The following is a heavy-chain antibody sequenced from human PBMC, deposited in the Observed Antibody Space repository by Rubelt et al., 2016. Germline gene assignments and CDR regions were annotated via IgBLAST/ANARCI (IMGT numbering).Heavy chain of an antibody. CDR2: ISGSGGSI. CDR3: AKGYCSGTFCYLTFGFDY. CDR1: GFTFSTYA. J-gene: IGHJ4*02. Sequence: SLRLSCAASGFTFSTYAMGWVRQAPGKGLAWVSAISGSGGSIYYADSVKGRFTISRDSCKNTVYLQMNSLRAEDTAVYFCAKGYCSGTFCYLTFGFDYWGQGTLLTVSS. D-gene: IGHD2-2*01. V-gene: IGHV3-23*01.